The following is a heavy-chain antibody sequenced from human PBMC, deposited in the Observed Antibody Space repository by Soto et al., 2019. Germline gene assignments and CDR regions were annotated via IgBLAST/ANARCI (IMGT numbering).Heavy chain of an antibody. J-gene: IGHJ6*02. D-gene: IGHD6-19*01. CDR1: GYDFATHW. CDR3: ARHRYNSGPTDNDMDV. Sequence: GESLKISCKGSGYDFATHWIGWVRQMPGKGLEWMGIIYPGDSDTKYSPSFQGQVTISVDKSISTAYLQWSSLKASDTAMYYCARHRYNSGPTDNDMDVWGQGTTVTVSS. V-gene: IGHV5-51*01. CDR2: IYPGDSDT.